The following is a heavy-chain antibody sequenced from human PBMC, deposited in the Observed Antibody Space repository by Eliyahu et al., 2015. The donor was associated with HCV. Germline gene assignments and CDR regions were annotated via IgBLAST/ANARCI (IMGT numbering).Heavy chain of an antibody. Sequence: QVQLQESGPGLVKPSQTLSLTCTXSGGSISSGGYYWSWIRQHPGKGLEWIGYIYYSGSTYYNPSLKSRVTISVDTSKNQFSLKLSSVTAADTAVYYCARDKYCSGGSCYLPSQGYGMDVWGQGTTVTVSS. CDR2: IYYSGST. J-gene: IGHJ6*02. V-gene: IGHV4-31*03. CDR1: GGSISSGGYY. CDR3: ARDKYCSGGSCYLPSQGYGMDV. D-gene: IGHD2-15*01.